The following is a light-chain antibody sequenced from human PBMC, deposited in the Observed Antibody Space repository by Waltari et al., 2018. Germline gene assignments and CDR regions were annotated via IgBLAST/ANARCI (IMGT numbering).Light chain of an antibody. J-gene: IGKJ5*01. Sequence: DIEMTESPSSLSATVGEKVNRPCRASQDISNHLSWFQQKPGKAPKLLIYDVSKLETGVASRFSGGGSRADFTLIINDVQPEDVATYYCQQYDSLTLLTFGQGTRLE. CDR3: QQYDSLTLLT. CDR1: QDISNH. V-gene: IGKV1-33*01. CDR2: DVS.